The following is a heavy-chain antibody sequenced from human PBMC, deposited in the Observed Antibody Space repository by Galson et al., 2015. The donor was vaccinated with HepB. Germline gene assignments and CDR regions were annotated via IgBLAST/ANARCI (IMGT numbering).Heavy chain of an antibody. V-gene: IGHV5-10-1*01. J-gene: IGHJ4*02. CDR3: ARHGDDYVSGRDYFDY. D-gene: IGHD3-10*01. CDR2: IDPSDSYI. CDR1: GYSFTNYW. Sequence: QSGAEVKKPGESLRISCRGSGYSFTNYWISWVRQVPGKGLEWMGRIDPSDSYINYSPSFQGHATISADKSIITAYLQWSSLKASDTAMYYCARHGDDYVSGRDYFDYWGQGTLVTVAS.